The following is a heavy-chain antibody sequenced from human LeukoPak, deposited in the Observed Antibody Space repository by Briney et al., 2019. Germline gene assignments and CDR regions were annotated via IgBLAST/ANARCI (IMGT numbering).Heavy chain of an antibody. CDR3: AKDQGRFGSYAAILDY. J-gene: IGHJ4*02. V-gene: IGHV3-33*06. CDR1: GFTFSTYG. CDR2: IWYDGRNR. D-gene: IGHD1-26*01. Sequence: GRSLTLSCAASGFTFSTYGMHWVRQAPGKGLEGVAVIWYDGRNRYYADSVKGRVTISRDNSKNKVYLQMSSLTAEDTGVYYCAKDQGRFGSYAAILDYWGQGTLVTVSS.